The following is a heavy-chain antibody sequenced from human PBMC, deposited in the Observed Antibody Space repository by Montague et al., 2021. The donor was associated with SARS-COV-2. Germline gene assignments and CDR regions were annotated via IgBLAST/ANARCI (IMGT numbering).Heavy chain of an antibody. Sequence: SETLSLTCTVSGGSVSSGSYYWSWIRQPPGKGLEWIGYIYYSGSTNYNPSLKSRVTISVDTSKNQFSLKLSSVTAADTAVYYCARWALMVRGVPPFDIWGQGTMVTVSS. J-gene: IGHJ3*02. V-gene: IGHV4-61*01. CDR1: GGSVSSGSYY. CDR3: ARWALMVRGVPPFDI. CDR2: IYYSGST. D-gene: IGHD3-10*01.